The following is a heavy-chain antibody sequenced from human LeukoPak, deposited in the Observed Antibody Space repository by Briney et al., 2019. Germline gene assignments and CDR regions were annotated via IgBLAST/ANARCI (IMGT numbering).Heavy chain of an antibody. J-gene: IGHJ4*02. CDR1: GFTFSSYA. Sequence: GRSLRLSCAASGFTFSSYAMRWVRQAPGKGLEWVAVISYDGSNKYYADSVKGRFTISRDNSKNTLYLQMNSLRAEDTAVYYCARDWESYFDYWGQGTLVTVSS. V-gene: IGHV3-30*04. D-gene: IGHD3-16*01. CDR3: ARDWESYFDY. CDR2: ISYDGSNK.